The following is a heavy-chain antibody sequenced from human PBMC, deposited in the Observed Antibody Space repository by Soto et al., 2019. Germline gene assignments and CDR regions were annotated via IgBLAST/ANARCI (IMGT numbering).Heavy chain of an antibody. Sequence: PGESLKISCKGSGYSFASYWISWVRQMPRKGLEWMGRIDPSDSYTNYSQSFQGHVTISADKSISTAYPQWSSLKASDTARYYSARQDIVVVVAASNHYGMDVSGQGTAVTVSS. CDR1: GYSFASYW. CDR3: ARQDIVVVVAASNHYGMDV. D-gene: IGHD2-15*01. J-gene: IGHJ6*02. V-gene: IGHV5-10-1*01. CDR2: IDPSDSYT.